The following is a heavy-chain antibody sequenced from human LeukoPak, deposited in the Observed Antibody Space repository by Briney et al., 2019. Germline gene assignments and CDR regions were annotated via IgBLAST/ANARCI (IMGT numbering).Heavy chain of an antibody. V-gene: IGHV5-51*01. Sequence: GESLKISCKGSGYIFTSYWIAWVRQMPGRGLEWMGIIYPGDSETRYSPSFQGQVTISADKSISTAYLQWSSLKASDTAMYYCARRPRNSSGWFDYWGQGTLVTVSS. CDR2: IYPGDSET. J-gene: IGHJ4*02. CDR3: ARRPRNSSGWFDY. CDR1: GYIFTSYW. D-gene: IGHD6-19*01.